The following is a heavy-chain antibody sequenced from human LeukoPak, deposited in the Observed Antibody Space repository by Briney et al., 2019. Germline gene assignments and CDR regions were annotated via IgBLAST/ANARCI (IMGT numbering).Heavy chain of an antibody. V-gene: IGHV4-4*07. CDR2: IYTSGST. Sequence: SETLSLTCTVSGGSISSYYWSWIRQPAGKGLEWIGRIYTSGSTNYNPSLKSRVTTSVDTSKNQFSLKLSSVTAADTAVYYCARGQVVATIWYYYYYMDVWGKGTTVTVSS. D-gene: IGHD5-12*01. J-gene: IGHJ6*03. CDR1: GGSISSYY. CDR3: ARGQVVATIWYYYYYMDV.